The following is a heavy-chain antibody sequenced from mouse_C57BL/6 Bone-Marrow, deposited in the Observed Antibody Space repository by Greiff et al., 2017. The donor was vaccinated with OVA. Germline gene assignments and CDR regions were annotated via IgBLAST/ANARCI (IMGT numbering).Heavy chain of an antibody. V-gene: IGHV5-4*01. CDR1: GFTFSSYA. J-gene: IGHJ2*01. D-gene: IGHD2-5*01. Sequence: EVQRVESGGGLVKPGGSLKLSCAASGFTFSSYAMSWVRQTPEKRLGWVATISDGGSYTYYPDNVKGRFTISRDNAKNNLYLQMSHLKSEDTAMYYCARAPYYSNYFDYWGQGTTLTVSS. CDR2: ISDGGSYT. CDR3: ARAPYYSNYFDY.